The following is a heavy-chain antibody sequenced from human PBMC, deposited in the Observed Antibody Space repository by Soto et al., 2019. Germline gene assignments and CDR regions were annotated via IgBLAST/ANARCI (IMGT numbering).Heavy chain of an antibody. J-gene: IGHJ4*02. CDR2: ISYDGSNK. D-gene: IGHD3-22*01. Sequence: QVQLVESGGGVVQPGRSLRLSCAASGFTFSSYGMHWVRQAPGKGLEWVAVISYDGSNKYYADSVKGRFTISRDNSKNTLYLQMNSLRAEDTAVYYCAKVYYDSRDDYWVQGTLVTVSS. CDR3: AKVYYDSRDDY. CDR1: GFTFSSYG. V-gene: IGHV3-30*18.